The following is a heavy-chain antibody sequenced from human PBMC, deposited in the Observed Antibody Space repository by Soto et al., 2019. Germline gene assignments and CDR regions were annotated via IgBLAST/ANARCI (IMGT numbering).Heavy chain of an antibody. J-gene: IGHJ6*03. D-gene: IGHD2-2*01. CDR1: GGSISTYY. CDR3: ARNFGYCSTTSCGHYYYMDV. CDR2: IYHSGNT. Sequence: QVQQQESGPGLVKPSETLSLTCTVSGGSISTYYWSWIRQPPGKEVEWIGYIYHSGNTNYNPSLKSRVTISIDTSKLQFSLRRSSVTAADTAVYYCARNFGYCSTTSCGHYYYMDVWGKGTTVTVSS. V-gene: IGHV4-59*01.